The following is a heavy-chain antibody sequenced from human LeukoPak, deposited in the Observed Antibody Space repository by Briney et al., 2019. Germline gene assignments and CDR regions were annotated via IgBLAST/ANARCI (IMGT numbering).Heavy chain of an antibody. V-gene: IGHV4-4*02. D-gene: IGHD2-2*01. Sequence: SETLSLTCAVSGGSISSNYWWNWVRQPPGKGLEWIGEVSRSGSTNYNPSLKRRVTISVDKSKNQFSLNLTSVTAADTAVYYCARGMITMTGPMPWFDPWGQGTLVTVSS. CDR3: ARGMITMTGPMPWFDP. CDR2: VSRSGST. CDR1: GGSISSNYW. J-gene: IGHJ5*02.